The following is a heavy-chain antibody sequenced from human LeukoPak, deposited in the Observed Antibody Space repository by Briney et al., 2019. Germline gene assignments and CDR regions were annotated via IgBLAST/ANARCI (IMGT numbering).Heavy chain of an antibody. V-gene: IGHV3-33*08. CDR1: GFTFSSYS. CDR3: ARDSPERYCSSTSCYGLDY. D-gene: IGHD2-2*01. Sequence: GGSLRLSCAASGFTFSSYSMNWVRQAPGKGLEWVAVIWYDGSNKYYADSVKGRFTISRDNSKNTLYLQMNSLRAEDTAVYYCARDSPERYCSSTSCYGLDYWGQGTLVTVSS. CDR2: IWYDGSNK. J-gene: IGHJ4*02.